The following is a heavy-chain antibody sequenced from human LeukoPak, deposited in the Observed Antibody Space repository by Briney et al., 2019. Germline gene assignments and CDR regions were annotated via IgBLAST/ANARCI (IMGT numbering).Heavy chain of an antibody. CDR3: ASSGVTTNWYFDL. CDR1: GFTFSNYA. D-gene: IGHD4-17*01. V-gene: IGHV3-66*01. J-gene: IGHJ2*01. Sequence: RGSLRLSCAASGFTFSNYAMTWVRQAPGKGLEWVSVIYDGGSTYSADSVKGRFTISRDSSKNTVYLQMNSPRVEDTAVYYCASSGVTTNWYFDLWGRGTLVTVSS. CDR2: IYDGGST.